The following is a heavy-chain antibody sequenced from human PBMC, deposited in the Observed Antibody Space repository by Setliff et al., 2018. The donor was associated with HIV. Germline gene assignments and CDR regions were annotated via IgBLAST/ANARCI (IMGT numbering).Heavy chain of an antibody. CDR2: LYYSGRT. V-gene: IGHV4-59*02. Sequence: SETLSLTCTVSGGSVSNHYWSWIRQSPGKGLEWIGSLYYSGRTTYSPSLKSRVTISVDTSKNQFSLKLSSVTAADTAVYYCARSGLERNYYDSSGYYEFFQQWGQGTLVTVSS. CDR3: ARSGLERNYYDSSGYYEFFQQ. CDR1: GGSVSNHY. D-gene: IGHD3-22*01. J-gene: IGHJ1*01.